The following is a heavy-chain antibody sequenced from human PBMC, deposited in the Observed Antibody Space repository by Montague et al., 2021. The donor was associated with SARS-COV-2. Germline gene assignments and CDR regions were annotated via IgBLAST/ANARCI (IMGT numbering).Heavy chain of an antibody. CDR1: GGSITGYY. CDR2: IYDGGAV. V-gene: IGHV4-59*01. D-gene: IGHD4-23*01. Sequence: SETLSLTCTVSGGSITGYYWSWLRRSPGKGLEWIAYIYDGGAVNXXPSPGSRVTISTDTSKNQLSLKVNSVTAADTAVYYCVRDHPYGGPRGAYDIWGQGTVVTVSS. CDR3: VRDHPYGGPRGAYDI. J-gene: IGHJ3*02.